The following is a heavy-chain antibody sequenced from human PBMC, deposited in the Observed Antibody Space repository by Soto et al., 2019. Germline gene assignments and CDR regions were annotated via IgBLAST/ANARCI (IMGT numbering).Heavy chain of an antibody. CDR2: ISWNSGSI. CDR1: GFTFDDYA. J-gene: IGHJ5*02. D-gene: IGHD6-13*01. Sequence: ESGGGLVQPGRSLRLSCAASGFTFDDYAMHWVRQAPGKGLEWVSGISWNSGSIGYADSVKGRFTISRDNAKNSLYLQMNSLRAEDTALYYCAKGGIAAAGTFYNWFDPWGQGTLVTVSS. V-gene: IGHV3-9*01. CDR3: AKGGIAAAGTFYNWFDP.